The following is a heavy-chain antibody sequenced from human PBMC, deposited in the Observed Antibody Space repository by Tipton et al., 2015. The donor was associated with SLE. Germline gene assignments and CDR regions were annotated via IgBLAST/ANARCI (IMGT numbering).Heavy chain of an antibody. CDR3: ARDRFSVAERDLDN. D-gene: IGHD2/OR15-2a*01. Sequence: GSLRLSCAASGFSLSHYWMTWVRQAPGKGLEWVANINQDENVQNYVDSVRGRSTISRDNTKNSLYLQMSSLRAEDTAVYYCARDRFSVAERDLDNWGQGTLVTVSS. CDR1: GFSLSHYW. V-gene: IGHV3-7*01. J-gene: IGHJ4*02. CDR2: INQDENVQ.